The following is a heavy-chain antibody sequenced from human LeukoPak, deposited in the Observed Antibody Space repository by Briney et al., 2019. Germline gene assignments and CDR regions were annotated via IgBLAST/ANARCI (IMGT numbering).Heavy chain of an antibody. J-gene: IGHJ4*02. Sequence: GGSLRLSCAASGFTVRSNYMNWVRQAPGKGLEWVSVIYSGGSTYYADSVKGRFTISRYNSKNTLYLQMNSLRAEDTAVYYCAREGTWSYYYDYWGQGTLVTVSS. CDR3: AREGTWSYYYDY. CDR1: GFTVRSNY. CDR2: IYSGGST. V-gene: IGHV3-66*01. D-gene: IGHD1-26*01.